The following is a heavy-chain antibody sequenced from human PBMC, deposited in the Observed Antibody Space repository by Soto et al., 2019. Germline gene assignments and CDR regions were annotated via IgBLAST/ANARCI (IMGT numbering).Heavy chain of an antibody. J-gene: IGHJ3*01. D-gene: IGHD2-21*02. CDR2: ISGTGSTI. Sequence: DEHLVQSGGGLGQPGGSLRLSCAASGFTFKTYGMNWVRRAPGKGLEWIALISGTGSTIYYADSVQGRFIVSRDNSNNSLHLQVNSLGSDDTAVYYCAREGCTSASCYSYIRAFDVW. CDR1: GFTFKTYG. CDR3: AREGCTSASCYSYIRAFDV. V-gene: IGHV3-48*01.